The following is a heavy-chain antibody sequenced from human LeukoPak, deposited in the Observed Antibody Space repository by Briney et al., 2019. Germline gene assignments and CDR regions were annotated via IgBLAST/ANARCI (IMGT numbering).Heavy chain of an antibody. J-gene: IGHJ6*03. D-gene: IGHD3-22*01. Sequence: SETLSLTCTVSGGSISSYYWSWIRQPPGKGLEWIGYIYYSGSTNYNPSLKSRVTISVGTSKNQFSLKLSSVTAADTAVYYCASTMIVVAGGYYMDVWGKGTTVTVSS. CDR2: IYYSGST. V-gene: IGHV4-59*01. CDR1: GGSISSYY. CDR3: ASTMIVVAGGYYMDV.